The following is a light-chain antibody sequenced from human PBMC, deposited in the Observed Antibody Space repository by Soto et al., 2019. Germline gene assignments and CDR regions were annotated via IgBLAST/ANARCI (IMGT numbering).Light chain of an antibody. J-gene: IGKJ1*01. CDR1: QSVSGY. Sequence: EIVLTLSPVTLSLSPGERATLSCSARQSVSGYVAWYQQKPGQAPRLLIYDASSRANGIPARFTGSGSGTDFSLTISSLEPEDFAVHYCQQRGTWPTFGQGTKVDIK. V-gene: IGKV3-11*01. CDR3: QQRGTWPT. CDR2: DAS.